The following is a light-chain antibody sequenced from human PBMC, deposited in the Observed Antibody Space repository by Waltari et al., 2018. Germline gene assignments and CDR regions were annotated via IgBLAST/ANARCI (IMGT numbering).Light chain of an antibody. CDR1: QDISNY. Sequence: IQLTQSPSSLSASVGDSVTITCRASQDISNYLAWYQEKPGKAPKVLISAASTLQSGVPSRFSGSGSGTDFTLTISSLQPEDFATYYCQQLNSAFDPGTKVDIK. CDR3: QQLNSA. J-gene: IGKJ3*01. V-gene: IGKV1-9*01. CDR2: AAS.